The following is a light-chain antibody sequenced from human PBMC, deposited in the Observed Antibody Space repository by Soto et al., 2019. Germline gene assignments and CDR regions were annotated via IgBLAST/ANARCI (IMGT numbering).Light chain of an antibody. J-gene: IGKJ1*01. Sequence: PSTLSASVGDRVTITCRASQSISSWLAWYQQKPGKAPKLLIYDASSLESGVPSRFSGSGSGTEFTLTISSLQPDDFATYYCQQYNSYSETFGQGTKVDIK. V-gene: IGKV1-5*01. CDR2: DAS. CDR1: QSISSW. CDR3: QQYNSYSET.